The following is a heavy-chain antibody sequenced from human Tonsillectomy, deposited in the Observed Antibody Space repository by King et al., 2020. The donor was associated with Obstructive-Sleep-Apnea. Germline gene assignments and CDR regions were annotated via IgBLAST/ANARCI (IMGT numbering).Heavy chain of an antibody. CDR3: ARVMDDYVWGSYYY. CDR1: GFTFGDYG. D-gene: IGHD3-16*01. V-gene: IGHV3-49*03. Sequence: VQLVESGGGLVQPGRSLRLSCTVSGFTFGDYGMSWFRQAPGKGLQWVAFIRIKAYGGTTEYAASVKGRFTISRDDSKSIAYLQMKSLKTEDTALYSCARVMDDYVWGSYYYWGQGTLVTVSS. CDR2: IRIKAYGGTT. J-gene: IGHJ4*02.